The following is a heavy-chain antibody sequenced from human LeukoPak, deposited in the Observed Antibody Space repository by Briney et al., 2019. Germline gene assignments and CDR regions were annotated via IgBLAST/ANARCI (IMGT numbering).Heavy chain of an antibody. V-gene: IGHV1-18*01. CDR3: ARMGGGYDFWSGSDWFDP. J-gene: IGHJ5*02. CDR1: GGTFSSYA. CDR2: ISAYNGNT. Sequence: ASVKVSCKASGGTFSSYAISWVRQAPGQGLEWMGWISAYNGNTNYAQKLQGRVTMTTDTSTSTAYMELRSLRSDDTAVYYCARMGGGYDFWSGSDWFDPWGQGTLVTVSS. D-gene: IGHD3-3*01.